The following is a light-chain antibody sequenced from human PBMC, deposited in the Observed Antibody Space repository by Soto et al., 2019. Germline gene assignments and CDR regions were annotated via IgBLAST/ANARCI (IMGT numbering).Light chain of an antibody. CDR3: SSYAGSYTYV. V-gene: IGLV2-11*01. CDR1: SSDVGGYNY. Sequence: QSVLTQPRSVSGSPGQSVTISCTGASSDVGGYNYVSWYQHHPGKVPKLMIYGVNKRPSGVPDRFSGSKSGNTASLTISGLQAEDEADYYCSSYAGSYTYVLGTGTKVTVL. CDR2: GVN. J-gene: IGLJ1*01.